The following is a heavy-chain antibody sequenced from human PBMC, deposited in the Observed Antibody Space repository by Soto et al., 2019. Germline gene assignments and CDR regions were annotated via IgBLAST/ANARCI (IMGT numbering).Heavy chain of an antibody. CDR1: GGSISSGDYY. J-gene: IGHJ4*02. Sequence: SETLSLTCTVSGGSISSGDYYWSWIRQPPGKGLEWIGYIYYSGSTYYNPSLKSRVTISVDTSKNQFSLKLSSVTAAETAVYYCARRYCSSTSCYVDYWGQGTLVTVSS. CDR2: IYYSGST. V-gene: IGHV4-30-4*01. D-gene: IGHD2-2*01. CDR3: ARRYCSSTSCYVDY.